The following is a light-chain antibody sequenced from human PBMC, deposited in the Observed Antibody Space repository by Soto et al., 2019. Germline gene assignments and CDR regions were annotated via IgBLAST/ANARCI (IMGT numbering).Light chain of an antibody. CDR2: GNT. CDR1: SSNIGAGYD. Sequence: HSVLTHPPSVPGAPWQRVSICFTGSSSNIGAGYDVHWYQQLPGTGPKLLIFGNTNRPSGVPDRFSASKSGASASLATTGLQTEDEADYYCQSYDRSLSVVFGGGTKVTVL. CDR3: QSYDRSLSVV. J-gene: IGLJ2*01. V-gene: IGLV1-40*01.